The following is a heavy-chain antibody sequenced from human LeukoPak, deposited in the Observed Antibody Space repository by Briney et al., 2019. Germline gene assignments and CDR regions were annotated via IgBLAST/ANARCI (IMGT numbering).Heavy chain of an antibody. CDR3: AREDSSGYYYFDY. Sequence: PSETLSLTCSVSGGXISSYYWSWIRQPPGKGLEWIGSIYYSGSTKYNPSLKSRVTISVDTSKNQFSLKLSSVTAADTAVYYCAREDSSGYYYFDYWGQGTLVTVSS. CDR1: GGXISSYY. CDR2: IYYSGST. D-gene: IGHD3-22*01. V-gene: IGHV4-59*01. J-gene: IGHJ4*02.